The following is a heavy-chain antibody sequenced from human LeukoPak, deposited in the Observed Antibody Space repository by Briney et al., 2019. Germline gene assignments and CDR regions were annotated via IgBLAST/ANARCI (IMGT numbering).Heavy chain of an antibody. J-gene: IGHJ6*03. V-gene: IGHV3-48*03. CDR3: ARDATTEIGTVYMDV. CDR2: ISTSGNII. D-gene: IGHD1-1*01. Sequence: GGSLRLSCAASGFSFSDYEMNWARQAPGKGLEWVLHISTSGNIIHYADSVKGRFTISRDNAKNSLYLQMNSLRAEDTALYFCARDATTEIGTVYMDVWGKGTTVTISS. CDR1: GFSFSDYE.